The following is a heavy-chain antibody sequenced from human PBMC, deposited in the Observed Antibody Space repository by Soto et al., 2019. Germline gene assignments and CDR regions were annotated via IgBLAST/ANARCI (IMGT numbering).Heavy chain of an antibody. V-gene: IGHV4-31*02. CDR1: GGSIGSGGYY. J-gene: IGHJ5*02. D-gene: IGHD2-2*01. CDR3: ARVVVVVPAAVGVISWFDP. Sequence: PSETLSLTCTVSGGSIGSGGYYWSCIRQPPGKGLEWIGYIYYSGSTYYNPSLKSRVTISVDTSKNQFSLKLSSVTAADTAVYYSARVVVVVPAAVGVISWFDPWGQGTLVTVS. CDR2: IYYSGST.